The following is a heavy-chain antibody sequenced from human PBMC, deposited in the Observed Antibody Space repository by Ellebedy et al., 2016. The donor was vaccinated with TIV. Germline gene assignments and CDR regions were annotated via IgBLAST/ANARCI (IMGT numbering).Heavy chain of an antibody. D-gene: IGHD2-15*01. CDR2: ITSSSSYI. V-gene: IGHV3-21*01. CDR1: RFTFSLYS. J-gene: IGHJ4*02. CDR3: ARISTCSGGTCYPDY. Sequence: GGSLRLXCAASRFTFSLYSLTWVRQAPGKGLEWVSSITSSSSYIYYADSVKGRFTISRDNAKNSLYLQMNSLRVEDTAVYYCARISTCSGGTCYPDYWGQGTLVTVSS.